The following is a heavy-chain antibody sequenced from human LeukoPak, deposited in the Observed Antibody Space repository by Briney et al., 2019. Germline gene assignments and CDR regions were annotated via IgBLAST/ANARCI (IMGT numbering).Heavy chain of an antibody. CDR1: GGSISSYY. CDR2: IYYSGST. D-gene: IGHD6-25*01. V-gene: IGHV4-59*01. J-gene: IGHJ5*02. CDR3: ARVARVGSGWFDP. Sequence: SETLSLTCTVSGGSISSYYWSWIRQPPGKGLEWIGYIYYSGSTNYNPSLKSRVTISVDTSKNQFSLKLSSVTAADTAVYYCARVARVGSGWFDPWGQGTLVTASS.